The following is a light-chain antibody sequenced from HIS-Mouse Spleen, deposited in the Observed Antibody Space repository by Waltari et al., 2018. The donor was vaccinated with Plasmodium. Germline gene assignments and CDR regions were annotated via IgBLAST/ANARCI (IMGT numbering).Light chain of an antibody. CDR3: YSTDSSGNHRV. CDR2: EDS. J-gene: IGLJ3*02. V-gene: IGLV3-10*01. CDR1: ALPKKS. Sequence: SYELTQPPSVSLAPGQTARITCPADALPKKSAFWYQQKSGQAPVLVIYEDSNRPSGIPERFSGSSSGTMATLTISGAQVEDEADYYCYSTDSSGNHRVFGGGTKLTVL.